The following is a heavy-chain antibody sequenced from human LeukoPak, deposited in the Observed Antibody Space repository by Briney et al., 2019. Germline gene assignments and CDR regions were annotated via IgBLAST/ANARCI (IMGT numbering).Heavy chain of an antibody. D-gene: IGHD5-12*01. CDR2: IYYSGST. CDR1: GYSISSGYY. CDR3: ARDPGDGGYDPGPNMDV. V-gene: IGHV4-61*01. J-gene: IGHJ6*03. Sequence: SETLSLTCTVSGYSISSGYYWSWIRQPPGKGLEWIGYIYYSGSTNYNPSLKGRVTISVDTSKNQFSLKLSSVTAADTAVYYCARDPGDGGYDPGPNMDVWGKGTTVTVSS.